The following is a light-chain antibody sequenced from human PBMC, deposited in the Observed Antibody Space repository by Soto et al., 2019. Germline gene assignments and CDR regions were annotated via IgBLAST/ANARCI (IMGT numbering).Light chain of an antibody. V-gene: IGKV3-15*01. CDR1: QSISIH. CDR3: QQYNNWPSWT. Sequence: EIVMTQSPATLSVSPGERATLSCRASQSISIHLAWYQQKPGQAPRLLIYGASTRATGTPARFSGSGSGTEFTLTLSSLQSEDFAVYYCQQYNNWPSWTFGQGTKVEIK. CDR2: GAS. J-gene: IGKJ1*01.